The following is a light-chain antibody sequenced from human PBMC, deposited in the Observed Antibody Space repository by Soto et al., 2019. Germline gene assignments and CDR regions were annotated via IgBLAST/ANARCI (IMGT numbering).Light chain of an antibody. Sequence: QLVLTQSSSASASLGSSVKLTCTLSSGHTTYIIAWHQQQPGKAPRYLMKLETSGSYNKGSGVPDRFSDSSSGADRYLTISNLQFEDEADYYCETWDINTHVVFGGGTKLTVL. CDR3: ETWDINTHVV. J-gene: IGLJ2*01. CDR2: LETSGSY. V-gene: IGLV4-60*02. CDR1: SGHTTYI.